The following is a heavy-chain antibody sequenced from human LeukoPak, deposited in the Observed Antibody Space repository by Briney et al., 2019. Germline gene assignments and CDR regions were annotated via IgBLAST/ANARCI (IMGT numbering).Heavy chain of an antibody. D-gene: IGHD5-18*01. J-gene: IGHJ4*02. Sequence: SETLSLTCAVYGESFSGYYWSWIRQPPGKGLEWIGEINHSGSTNYNPSLKSRVTISVDTSKNQFSLKLSSVTAADTAVYYCARVDTAGGTLDYWGQGTLVTVSS. V-gene: IGHV4-34*01. CDR3: ARVDTAGGTLDY. CDR1: GESFSGYY. CDR2: INHSGST.